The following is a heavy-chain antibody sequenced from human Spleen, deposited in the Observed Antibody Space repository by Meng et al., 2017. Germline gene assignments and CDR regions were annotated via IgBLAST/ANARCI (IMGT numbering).Heavy chain of an antibody. V-gene: IGHV1-2*02. CDR1: GYTFTGYY. CDR3: ARVSVSQWELISFAFDI. D-gene: IGHD1-26*01. CDR2: INPNSGGT. Sequence: ASVKVSCKASGYTFTGYYMHWVRQAPGQGLEWMGWINPNSGGTNYAQKFQGRVTMTRDTSISTAYMELSRLRSDDTAVYYCARVSVSQWELISFAFDIWGQGTMVTVSS. J-gene: IGHJ3*02.